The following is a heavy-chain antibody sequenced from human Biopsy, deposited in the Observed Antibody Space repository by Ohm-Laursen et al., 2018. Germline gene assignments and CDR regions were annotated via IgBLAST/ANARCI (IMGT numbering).Heavy chain of an antibody. CDR2: LNPVSGNS. J-gene: IGHJ5*02. Sequence: GASVKVSCKASGYTFTSYDITWVRQASGQGPEWIGWLNPVSGNSNFGQKFRGRDTVTSDTSISTAYMELSGLTSDDTATYYCGRAVRNQLLTDPWGQGTLVTVTS. CDR3: GRAVRNQLLTDP. V-gene: IGHV1-8*01. D-gene: IGHD1-7*01. CDR1: GYTFTSYD.